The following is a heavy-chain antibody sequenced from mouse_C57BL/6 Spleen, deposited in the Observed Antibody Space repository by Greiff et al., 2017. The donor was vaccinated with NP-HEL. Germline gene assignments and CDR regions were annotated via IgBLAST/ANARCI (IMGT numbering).Heavy chain of an antibody. V-gene: IGHV1-19*01. D-gene: IGHD1-1*01. CDR3: ARGRITTVVAHWYFDV. CDR1: GYTFTDYY. CDR2: INPYNGGT. Sequence: EVQLQQSGPVLVKPGASVKMSCKASGYTFTDYYMNWVKQSHGKSLEWIGVINPYNGGTSYNQKFKGKATLTVDKSSSTAYMELNSLTSEDSAVYYCARGRITTVVAHWYFDVWGTGTTVTVSS. J-gene: IGHJ1*03.